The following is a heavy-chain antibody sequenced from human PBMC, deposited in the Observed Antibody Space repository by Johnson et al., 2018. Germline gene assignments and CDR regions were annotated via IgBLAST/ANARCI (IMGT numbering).Heavy chain of an antibody. D-gene: IGHD6-19*01. Sequence: VQLVESGPGLVKXSETXSLXCNVSGGSISSYYWSWIRQSPGKGLEFIGYVYYTGTTDYNHSLRSRVPISVDTTQNQFSLKVKSVTAADTAVYYCAGGLEVAGLWFDPWGQGTLVTVSS. CDR2: VYYTGTT. J-gene: IGHJ5*02. CDR3: AGGLEVAGLWFDP. CDR1: GGSISSYY. V-gene: IGHV4-59*01.